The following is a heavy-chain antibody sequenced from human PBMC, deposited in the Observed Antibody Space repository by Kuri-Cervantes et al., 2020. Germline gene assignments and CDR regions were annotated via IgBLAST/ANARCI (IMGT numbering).Heavy chain of an antibody. D-gene: IGHD3-10*01. J-gene: IGHJ6*02. CDR1: GFTFSSYW. V-gene: IGHV3-7*01. CDR2: IKQDGSEK. CDR3: ARGMVRPAGGMDV. Sequence: GGSLRLSCAASGFTFSSYWMSWVRQAPGKGLEWVANIKQDGSEKYYVDSVKGRFTISRDNAKNSLYLQMNSLRAEDTAVYYCARGMVRPAGGMDVWGQGTTVTVSS.